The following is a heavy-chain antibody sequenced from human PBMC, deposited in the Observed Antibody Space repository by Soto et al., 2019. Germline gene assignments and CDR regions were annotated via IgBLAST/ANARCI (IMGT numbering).Heavy chain of an antibody. CDR1: GGAFNNYA. CDR2: IVPVFHSV. Sequence: QVQLVQSGAEVKRPGSSVKVSCKASGGAFNNYAIYSVRQAPGQGLEWLGTIVPVFHSVYYAPRFQGRLPITADGSTDTAYMMLTSLKSEDTAVYYCAREMPSTAAAYFYYGWNVWGQGTSVTVSS. J-gene: IGHJ6*02. V-gene: IGHV1-69*18. CDR3: AREMPSTAAAYFYYGWNV. D-gene: IGHD6-13*01.